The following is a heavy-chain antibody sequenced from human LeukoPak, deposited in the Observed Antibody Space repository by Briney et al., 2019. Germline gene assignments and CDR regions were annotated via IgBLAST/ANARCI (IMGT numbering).Heavy chain of an antibody. D-gene: IGHD4-11*01. CDR3: ARGAVLHGSQMDAFDI. J-gene: IGHJ3*02. V-gene: IGHV4-59*12. CDR2: IYYSGST. CDR1: GGSISSYY. Sequence: KPSETLSLTCTVSGGSISSYYWSWIRQPPGKGLEWIGYIYYSGSTNYNPSLKSRVTISVDTSKNQFSLKLSSVTAADTAVYYCARGAVLHGSQMDAFDIWGQGTMVTVSS.